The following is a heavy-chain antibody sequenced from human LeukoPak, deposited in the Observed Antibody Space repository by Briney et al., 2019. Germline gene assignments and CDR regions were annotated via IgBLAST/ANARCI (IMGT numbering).Heavy chain of an antibody. Sequence: SETRSLTCSVSGGSINSYWWSRIRQPAGKGLEFIGRIYTTGRTNYNPSLKSRVSMSVDTSKNKFSLELRSVTAADTAVYFCAGAGYTISSYRFDYWGQGALVTVSS. CDR3: AGAGYTISSYRFDY. CDR2: IYTTGRT. J-gene: IGHJ4*02. V-gene: IGHV4-4*07. CDR1: GGSINSYW. D-gene: IGHD3-16*02.